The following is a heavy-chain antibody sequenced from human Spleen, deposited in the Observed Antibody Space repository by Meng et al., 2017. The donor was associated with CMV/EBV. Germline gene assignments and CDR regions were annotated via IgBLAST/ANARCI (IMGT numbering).Heavy chain of an antibody. CDR3: ARERLYQPLWGDALDI. CDR2: ISSSRSYI. D-gene: IGHD2-2*01. Sequence: GESLKISCTASGFTFGSYAMNWVRQAPGKGLEWVSSISSSRSYIYYADSVKGRFTISRDNAKNSLYLQMSSLRAEDTAVYYCARERLYQPLWGDALDIWGQGTMVTVSS. J-gene: IGHJ3*02. CDR1: GFTFGSYA. V-gene: IGHV3-21*01.